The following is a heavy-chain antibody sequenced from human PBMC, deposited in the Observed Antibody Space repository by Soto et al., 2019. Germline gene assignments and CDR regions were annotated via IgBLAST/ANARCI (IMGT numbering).Heavy chain of an antibody. J-gene: IGHJ4*02. V-gene: IGHV3-23*01. CDR2: ISGSGGST. CDR3: AKTLRWLEAGVDY. CDR1: GFTFSSYA. D-gene: IGHD4-17*01. Sequence: EVQLLESGGGLVQPGGSLSLSCAASGFTFSSYAMSWVRQAPGKGLEWVSAISGSGGSTYYADSVKDRFTISRDNSKNTLYLQMNSLRAEDAAVYYCAKTLRWLEAGVDYWGQGTLVTFSS.